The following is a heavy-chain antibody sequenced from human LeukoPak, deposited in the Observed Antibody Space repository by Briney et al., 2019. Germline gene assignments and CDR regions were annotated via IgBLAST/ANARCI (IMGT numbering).Heavy chain of an antibody. V-gene: IGHV4-59*12. CDR3: TREGYDRSGYFLDF. CDR1: NGSMTDSC. J-gene: IGHJ4*02. D-gene: IGHD3-22*01. CDR2: IYPDGRI. Sequence: MPSETLSLTCSVSNGSMTDSCWSWFRQAPGKGFEWLGFIYPDGRIEYSPSLRSRVTFSVATSKLEATVRLSSVTASDTAVYYCTREGYDRSGYFLDFWGQGTLVTVSS.